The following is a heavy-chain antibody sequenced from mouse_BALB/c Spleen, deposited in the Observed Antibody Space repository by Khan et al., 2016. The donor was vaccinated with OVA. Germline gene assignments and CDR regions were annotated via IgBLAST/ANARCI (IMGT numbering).Heavy chain of an antibody. CDR2: INTYTGEP. J-gene: IGHJ4*01. CDR3: ARPPCFAGTMAY. CDR1: GYTFTNFG. Sequence: QIQLVQSGPELKKPGETVKISCKASGYTFTNFGMNWVKQAPGKGLEWMGWINTYTGEPTYADDFKGRFAFSLETSASTAYLQLHNLQNADTATYFCARPPCFAGTMAYWGQGTLVTVSA. V-gene: IGHV9-3-1*01. D-gene: IGHD2-14*01.